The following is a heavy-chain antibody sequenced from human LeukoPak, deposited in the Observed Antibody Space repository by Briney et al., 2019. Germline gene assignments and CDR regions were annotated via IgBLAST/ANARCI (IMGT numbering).Heavy chain of an antibody. V-gene: IGHV4-39*01. CDR1: GGSISSSSYY. CDR3: ARINWNELDY. Sequence: TSETLSLTCTVSGGSISSSSYYWGWIRQPPGKGLEWIGSIYYTGSTYYNPSLKSRVTISVDTSKNQFSLKLSSVTGADTAVYYCARINWNELDYWGQGTLVTVSS. D-gene: IGHD1-20*01. J-gene: IGHJ4*02. CDR2: IYYTGST.